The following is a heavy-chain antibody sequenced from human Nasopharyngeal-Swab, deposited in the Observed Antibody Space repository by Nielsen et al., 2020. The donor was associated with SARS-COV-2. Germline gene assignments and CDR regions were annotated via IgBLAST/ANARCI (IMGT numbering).Heavy chain of an antibody. V-gene: IGHV3-21*01. CDR3: ARVEEYYYGSGSLSDN. Sequence: WIRQPPGKGLEWVSFISSSGSHKYYADSMKGRFTISRDNAKSSLYLQLSSQRAEDTAVYYCARVEEYYYGSGSLSDNWGQGTLVTVSS. D-gene: IGHD3-10*01. CDR2: ISSSGSHK. J-gene: IGHJ4*02.